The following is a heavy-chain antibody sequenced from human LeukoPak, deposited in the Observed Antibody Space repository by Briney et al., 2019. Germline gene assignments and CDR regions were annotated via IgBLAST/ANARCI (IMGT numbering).Heavy chain of an antibody. CDR2: LFYSGRN. V-gene: IGHV4-39*01. J-gene: IGHJ4*02. Sequence: SETLSLTCTVSGGSISSRNYYWGWIRRPPGKGLEWIGSLFYSGRNYYNPSLESRVSIIEDTSKNQFSLKVNSVTAADTGVYYCVRHVSGITIHDAAPDYWGREPSSPSPQ. CDR1: GGSISSRNYY. D-gene: IGHD3-3*01. CDR3: VRHVSGITIHDAAPDY.